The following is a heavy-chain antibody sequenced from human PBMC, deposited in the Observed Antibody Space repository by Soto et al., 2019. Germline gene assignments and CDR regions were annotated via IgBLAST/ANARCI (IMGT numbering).Heavy chain of an antibody. D-gene: IGHD2-15*01. CDR1: GFTFSSYG. CDR3: ARDGYCSGGSCYSVSVFDY. CDR2: IWYDGRNK. J-gene: IGHJ4*02. Sequence: QVQLVESGGGVVQPGRSLRLACAASGFTFSSYGLHWVRQAPGKGLEWVAVIWYDGRNKYYADSVKGRFNIARDNSKNTLYLHMNSLSAEDTAVYYCARDGYCSGGSCYSVSVFDYWGQGTLVTVSS. V-gene: IGHV3-33*01.